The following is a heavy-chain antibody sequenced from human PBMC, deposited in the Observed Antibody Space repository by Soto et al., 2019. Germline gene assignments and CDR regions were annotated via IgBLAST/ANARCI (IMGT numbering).Heavy chain of an antibody. Sequence: GGSLRLSCTASGFTFGDYAMSWFRQAPGKGLEWVGFIRSKAYGGTTEYAASVKGRFTISRDDSKSIAYLQMNSLKTEDTAVYYCTSPSAQWLPRSDYWGQGTLVTVSS. CDR1: GFTFGDYA. CDR3: TSPSAQWLPRSDY. CDR2: IRSKAYGGTT. D-gene: IGHD6-19*01. J-gene: IGHJ4*02. V-gene: IGHV3-49*03.